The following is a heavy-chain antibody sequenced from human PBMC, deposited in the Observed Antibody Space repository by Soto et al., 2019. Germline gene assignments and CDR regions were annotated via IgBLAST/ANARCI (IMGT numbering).Heavy chain of an antibody. CDR2: ISWDGGST. J-gene: IGHJ6*02. CDR3: AKDIGCTNGVCYGIEYYYGMDV. V-gene: IGHV3-43*01. Sequence: EVQLGESGGVVVQPGGSLRLSCAASGFTFADYTMHWVRQAPGKGLEWVSLISWDGGSTYYADSVKGRFTISRDNSKNSRYLQMNSLRTEDTDLYYCAKDIGCTNGVCYGIEYYYGMDVWGHGATVTVSS. D-gene: IGHD2-8*01. CDR1: GFTFADYT.